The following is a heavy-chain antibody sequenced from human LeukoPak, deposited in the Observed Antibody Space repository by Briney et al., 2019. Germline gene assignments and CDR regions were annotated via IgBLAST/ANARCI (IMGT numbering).Heavy chain of an antibody. CDR2: ISSSSSTI. Sequence: PGGSLRLSCAASGFTFSSYSMNWVRQAPGKGLEWVSYISSSSSTIYYADSVKGRFTISRDNAKNSLYLQMNSLRAEDTAVYYCAKTMNDFWSGLYPDYWGQGTLVTVSS. D-gene: IGHD3-3*01. CDR1: GFTFSSYS. CDR3: AKTMNDFWSGLYPDY. V-gene: IGHV3-48*04. J-gene: IGHJ4*02.